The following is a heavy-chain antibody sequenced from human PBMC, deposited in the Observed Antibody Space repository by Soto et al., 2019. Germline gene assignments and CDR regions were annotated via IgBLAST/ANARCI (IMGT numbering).Heavy chain of an antibody. CDR1: GGSISTYY. CDR2: IYDSGRT. Sequence: QVQLHQSGPGLVQPSETLSLTCTVSGGSISTYYWSWIRQPPGKGLEWIGYIYDSGRTNYNPSLNSRVTMSVDTSKNQFSLKVNSVTAADTAVYYCASRSLSDGCVLHWGLGTLVTVSS. J-gene: IGHJ4*02. CDR3: ASRSLSDGCVLH. D-gene: IGHD6-19*01. V-gene: IGHV4-59*08.